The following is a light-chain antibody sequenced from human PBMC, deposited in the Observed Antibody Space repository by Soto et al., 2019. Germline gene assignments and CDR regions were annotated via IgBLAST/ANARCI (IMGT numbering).Light chain of an antibody. CDR2: DAS. CDR1: QSVSKY. CDR3: QQRSNWPRT. V-gene: IGKV3-11*01. J-gene: IGKJ1*01. Sequence: EIVLTQSPATLSLSPGERATLSCRASQSVSKYLAWYQQKPGQAHRLLVYDASNRATGIPARFSGSGSGTDFTLTITSLEPADFAVYYCQQRSNWPRTFGQGTNVEIK.